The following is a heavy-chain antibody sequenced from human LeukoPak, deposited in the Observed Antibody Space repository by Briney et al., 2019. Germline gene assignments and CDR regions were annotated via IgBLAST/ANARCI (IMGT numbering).Heavy chain of an antibody. CDR1: GFTFSTYG. D-gene: IGHD6-19*01. Sequence: GGSLRLSCAASGFTFSTYGLHWVRQAPGKGLEWVALIWHDGSNKYYADSVKGRFTISRDNSKNTLYLQMNSLRAEDTAVYYCARENQKYSSGWYCLDYWGQGTLVTVSS. J-gene: IGHJ4*02. CDR2: IWHDGSNK. V-gene: IGHV3-33*01. CDR3: ARENQKYSSGWYCLDY.